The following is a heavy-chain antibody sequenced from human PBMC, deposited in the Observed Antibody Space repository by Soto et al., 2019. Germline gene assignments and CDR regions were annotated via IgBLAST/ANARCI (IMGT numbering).Heavy chain of an antibody. D-gene: IGHD4-17*01. CDR3: ARGVSNDYGDYGPRDY. CDR2: INPNSGGT. CDR1: GYTFTGYY. V-gene: IGHV1-2*04. J-gene: IGHJ4*02. Sequence: ASVKVSCKASGYTFTGYYMHWVRQAPGQGLERMGWINPNSGGTNYAQKFQGWVTMTRDTSISTAYMELSRLRSDDTAVYYCARGVSNDYGDYGPRDYWGQGTLVTVSS.